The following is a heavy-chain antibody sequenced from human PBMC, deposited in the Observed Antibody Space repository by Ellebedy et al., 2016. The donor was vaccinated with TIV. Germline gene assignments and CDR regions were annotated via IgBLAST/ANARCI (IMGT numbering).Heavy chain of an antibody. D-gene: IGHD3-22*01. CDR1: GYTFSSHG. V-gene: IGHV1-18*01. J-gene: IGHJ4*02. Sequence: AASVKVSCKASGYTFSSHGISWVRQAPGQGLEWMGWISAYKKKINYARNVQGRVTMTTDTPTRTAYMELRSLRSDDTAVYYCARGALATSYYYDSSGDYYFDYWGQGTLVTVSS. CDR3: ARGALATSYYYDSSGDYYFDY. CDR2: ISAYKKKI.